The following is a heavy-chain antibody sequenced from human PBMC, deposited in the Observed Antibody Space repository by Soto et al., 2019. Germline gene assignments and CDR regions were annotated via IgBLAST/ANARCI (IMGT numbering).Heavy chain of an antibody. Sequence: PGGSLRLSCAASGFTFSSYAMSWVRQAPGKGLEWVSALSGSGGSTYYADSVKGRFTISRDNSKNTLYLQMNSLRAEDTAVYYCAKDMFPGYRVARVSVAGPYYSAYDYLGQGTLV. CDR3: AKDMFPGYRVARVSVAGPYYSAYDY. J-gene: IGHJ4*02. V-gene: IGHV3-23*01. D-gene: IGHD6-19*01. CDR1: GFTFSSYA. CDR2: LSGSGGST.